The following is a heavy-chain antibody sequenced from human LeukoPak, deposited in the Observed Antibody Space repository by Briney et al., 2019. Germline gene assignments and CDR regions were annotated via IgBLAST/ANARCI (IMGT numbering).Heavy chain of an antibody. J-gene: IGHJ4*02. CDR2: INHSGST. D-gene: IGHD1-26*01. Sequence: SETLSLTCAVYGGSFSGYYWSWIRQPPGKGLEWIGEINHSGSTNYNPSLKSRVTISVDTSKNQFSLKLSSVTAADTAVYYCARRIGSHSLFRRPSSFDYWGQGTLVTVSS. CDR1: GGSFSGYY. CDR3: ARRIGSHSLFRRPSSFDY. V-gene: IGHV4-34*01.